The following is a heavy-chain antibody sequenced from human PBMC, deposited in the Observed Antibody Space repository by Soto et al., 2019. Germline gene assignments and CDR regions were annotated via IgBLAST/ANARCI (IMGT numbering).Heavy chain of an antibody. D-gene: IGHD3-3*01. V-gene: IGHV3-23*01. J-gene: IGHJ4*02. CDR3: AREKCPLVEFWSDIPRGGFDH. Sequence: EVQLLESGGGLVQPGGSQRLSCTASGFTFSSYALSWVRQAPGKGLEWVSSISGSGGSTYYADPVKGRVTISRDNDDKLLLLQMNNLRAEDMALYFCAREKCPLVEFWSDIPRGGFDHWGQGTMVSVSS. CDR1: GFTFSSYA. CDR2: ISGSGGST.